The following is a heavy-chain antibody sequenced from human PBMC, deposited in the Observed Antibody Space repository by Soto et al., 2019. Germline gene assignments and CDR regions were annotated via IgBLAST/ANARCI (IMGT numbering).Heavy chain of an antibody. Sequence: SETLSLTCTVSGGSISSGDYYWSWIRQPPGKGLEWIGYIYYSGSTYYNPSLKSRVTISVDTSKNQFSLKLSSVTAADTAVYYCARGAYDILTGYSRNGYYXDYWGQGTLVTVLL. J-gene: IGHJ4*02. CDR1: GGSISSGDYY. CDR2: IYYSGST. D-gene: IGHD3-9*01. CDR3: ARGAYDILTGYSRNGYYXDY. V-gene: IGHV4-30-4*01.